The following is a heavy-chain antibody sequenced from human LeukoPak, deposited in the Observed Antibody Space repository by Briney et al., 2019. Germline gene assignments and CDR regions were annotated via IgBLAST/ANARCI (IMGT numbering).Heavy chain of an antibody. V-gene: IGHV1-8*03. J-gene: IGHJ4*02. CDR2: MNPNSGST. CDR1: RYTFTSYV. Sequence: GASVKVSCKASRYTFTSYVINWVRQATAQGLEWMGWMNPNSGSTGYAQKFQGRVTITRNTSISTAYMELSGLRSEDTAVYYCARGRSTGYPYYFEYWGQGTLVTVSS. CDR3: ARGRSTGYPYYFEY. D-gene: IGHD5-12*01.